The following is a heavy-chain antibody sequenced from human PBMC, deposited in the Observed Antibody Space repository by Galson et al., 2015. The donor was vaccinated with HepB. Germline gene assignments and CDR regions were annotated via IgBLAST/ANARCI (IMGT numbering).Heavy chain of an antibody. CDR2: ISAYNGNT. Sequence: SVKVSCKASGYTFTSYGISWVRQAPGQGLEWMGWISAYNGNTNYAQKLQGRVTMTTDTSTSTAYVELRSLRSDDTAVYYCARLSTIFGVVIIPGLDYYYYMDVWGKGTTVTVSS. CDR1: GYTFTSYG. D-gene: IGHD3-3*01. CDR3: ARLSTIFGVVIIPGLDYYYYMDV. V-gene: IGHV1-18*01. J-gene: IGHJ6*03.